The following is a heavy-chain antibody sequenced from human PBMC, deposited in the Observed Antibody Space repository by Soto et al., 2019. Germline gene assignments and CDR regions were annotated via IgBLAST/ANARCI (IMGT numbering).Heavy chain of an antibody. CDR3: ARGFRVAATRWWFDP. J-gene: IGHJ5*02. V-gene: IGHV1-18*01. CDR1: GYTFTSHD. Sequence: ASVKVSCKASGYTFTSHDISWVRQAPGQGLEWMGWFSTYNGNTNYAQKLQGRVTMTTDTSTSTAYMELRSLRSDDTAVYYCARGFRVAATRWWFDPWGQGTLVTAPQ. D-gene: IGHD2-15*01. CDR2: FSTYNGNT.